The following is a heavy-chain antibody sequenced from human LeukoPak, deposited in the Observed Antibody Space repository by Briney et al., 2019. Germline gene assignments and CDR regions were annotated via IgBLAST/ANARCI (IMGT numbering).Heavy chain of an antibody. CDR1: GFTFSSYG. Sequence: PGGTLRPSCAASGFTFSSYGMSWVRQAPGKGLEWVSAISGSGGSTYYADSVKGRFTISRDNSKNTLYLQMNSLRAEDTAVYYCAKGFFSGRATLDYWGQGTLVTVSS. D-gene: IGHD1-26*01. CDR3: AKGFFSGRATLDY. V-gene: IGHV3-23*01. J-gene: IGHJ4*02. CDR2: ISGSGGST.